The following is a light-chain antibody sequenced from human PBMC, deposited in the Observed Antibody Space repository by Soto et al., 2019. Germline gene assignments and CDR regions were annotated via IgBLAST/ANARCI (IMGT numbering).Light chain of an antibody. Sequence: EIVLTQSPGTLSLSPGERATLSCRASQSVSSSYLAWYQQNPGQAPRLLIYGASSRAPGIPDRFSGSGSGTDFSLTISRLEPEDFAVYYCQQYGSSPRYTFGQGTKLEIK. CDR1: QSVSSSY. J-gene: IGKJ2*01. CDR2: GAS. CDR3: QQYGSSPRYT. V-gene: IGKV3-20*01.